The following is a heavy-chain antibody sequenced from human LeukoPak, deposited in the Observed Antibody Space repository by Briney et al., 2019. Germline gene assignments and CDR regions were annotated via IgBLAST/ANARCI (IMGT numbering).Heavy chain of an antibody. CDR1: GGTFSSYA. J-gene: IGHJ4*02. CDR2: IIPIFGTA. V-gene: IGHV1-69*05. D-gene: IGHD1-26*01. CDR3: ASIRRVGATSYFDY. Sequence: GSLVKVSCKASGGTFSSYAISWVRQAPGQGLEWVGRIIPIFGTANLAQKFQGRVTITTDESTSTAYMELSSLRSEDTAVYYCASIRRVGATSYFDYWGQGTLVTVSS.